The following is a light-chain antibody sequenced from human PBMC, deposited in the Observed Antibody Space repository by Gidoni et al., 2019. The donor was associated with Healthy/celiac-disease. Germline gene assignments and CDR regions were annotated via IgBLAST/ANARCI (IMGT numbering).Light chain of an antibody. CDR3: QQSYSTPLT. Sequence: DIQMTQSPYSLSASVGDRVTITCRASQSISSYLNWYQQKPGKAPKLLIYAESSLQSGVPSRFSVSVSGTDFTLTISSLQPEYFATYYCQQSYSTPLTFXPXTKVDIK. CDR1: QSISSY. J-gene: IGKJ3*01. CDR2: AES. V-gene: IGKV1-39*01.